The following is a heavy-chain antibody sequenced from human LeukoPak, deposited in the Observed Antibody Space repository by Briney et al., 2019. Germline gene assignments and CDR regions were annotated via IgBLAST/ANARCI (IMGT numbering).Heavy chain of an antibody. V-gene: IGHV4-38-2*02. D-gene: IGHD2-2*01. Sequence: SETLSLTCTVSGYSISSGYYWGWIRQPPGKGLEWIGSIYHSGSTYYNPSLKSRVTISVDTSKNQFSLKLSSVTAADTAVYYCASTIVVVPAAIRNWFDPWGQGTLVTVSS. CDR1: GYSISSGYY. CDR2: IYHSGST. J-gene: IGHJ5*02. CDR3: ASTIVVVPAAIRNWFDP.